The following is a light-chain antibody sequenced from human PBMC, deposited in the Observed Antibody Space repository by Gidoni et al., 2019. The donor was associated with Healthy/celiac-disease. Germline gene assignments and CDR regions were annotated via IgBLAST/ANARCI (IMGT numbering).Light chain of an antibody. V-gene: IGKV3-11*01. CDR3: QQRSNWPPGVT. CDR1: QSVSSY. Sequence: EIVLTQSPATLSLSPGERATLSCRASQSVSSYLAWYQQKPGQAPRLLIYDASNRATGIPARFSGSGSGTDFTLTISSLGPEDCAVYYCQQRSNWPPGVTFGGGTKVEIK. J-gene: IGKJ4*01. CDR2: DAS.